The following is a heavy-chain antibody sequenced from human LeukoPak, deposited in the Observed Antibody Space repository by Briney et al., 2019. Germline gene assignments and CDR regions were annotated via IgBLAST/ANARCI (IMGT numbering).Heavy chain of an antibody. CDR1: GFTVSSYW. CDR3: ASGEWARFDY. D-gene: IGHD2-8*01. V-gene: IGHV3-7*01. CDR2: IKQDGSEK. J-gene: IGHJ4*02. Sequence: GGSLRLSCAASGFTVSSYWMSWVRQAPGKGLEWVANIKQDGSEKYYVDSVKGRFTISRDNAKNSLYLQMNSLRAEDTAVYYCASGEWARFDYWGQGTLVTVSS.